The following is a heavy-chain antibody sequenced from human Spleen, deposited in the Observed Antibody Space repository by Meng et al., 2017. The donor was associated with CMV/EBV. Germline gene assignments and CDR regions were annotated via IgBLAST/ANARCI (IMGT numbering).Heavy chain of an antibody. V-gene: IGHV1-69*05. CDR1: FRSYA. Sequence: FRSYAISWGRQAPGQRLEWMGGIIPIFGTANYAQKFQGRVTITTDESTSTAYMELSSLRSEDTAVYYCAREPYCSSTSCYLNWFDPWGQGTLVTVSS. CDR3: AREPYCSSTSCYLNWFDP. J-gene: IGHJ5*02. D-gene: IGHD2-2*01. CDR2: IIPIFGTA.